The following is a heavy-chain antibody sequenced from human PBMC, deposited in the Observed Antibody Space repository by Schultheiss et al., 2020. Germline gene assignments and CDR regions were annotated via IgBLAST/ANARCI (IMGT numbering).Heavy chain of an antibody. D-gene: IGHD4-23*01. CDR1: GFTVSSNY. Sequence: GGSLRLSCAASGFTVSSNYMSWVRQAPGKGLEWVSYISSSGSTIYYADSVKGRFTISRDNAKNSLYLQMNSLRAEDTAVYYCASFDYGGNSFDYWGQGTLVTVAS. CDR3: ASFDYGGNSFDY. V-gene: IGHV3-11*04. J-gene: IGHJ4*02. CDR2: ISSSGSTI.